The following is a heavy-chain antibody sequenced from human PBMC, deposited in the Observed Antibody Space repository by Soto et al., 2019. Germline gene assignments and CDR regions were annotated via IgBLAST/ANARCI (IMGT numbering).Heavy chain of an antibody. CDR3: ARIAVAGGAYSYYGMDV. Sequence: SVKVSCKASGGTFSSYAISWVRQAPGQGLEWMGGIIPIFGTANYAQKFQGRVTITADESTSTAYMELSSLRSEDTAVYYCARIAVAGGAYSYYGMDVWGQGTTVTVSS. V-gene: IGHV1-69*13. CDR1: GGTFSSYA. J-gene: IGHJ6*02. D-gene: IGHD6-19*01. CDR2: IIPIFGTA.